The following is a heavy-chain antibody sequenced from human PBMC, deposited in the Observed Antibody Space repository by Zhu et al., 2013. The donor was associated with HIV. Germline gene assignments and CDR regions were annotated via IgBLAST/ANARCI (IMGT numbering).Heavy chain of an antibody. J-gene: IGHJ5*02. Sequence: QVQLVQSGAEVKKPGSSVKVSCKASGGTFSSYAISWVRQAPGQGLEWMGGIIPIFGTANYAQKFQGRVTITADESTSTAYMELSSLRSEDTAVYYCARDSRLVLLGLTRPKYNWFDPWGQGTLVTVSS. V-gene: IGHV1-69*01. CDR2: IIPIFGTA. CDR3: ARDSRLVLLGLTRPKYNWFDP. CDR1: GGTFSSYA. D-gene: IGHD6-13*01.